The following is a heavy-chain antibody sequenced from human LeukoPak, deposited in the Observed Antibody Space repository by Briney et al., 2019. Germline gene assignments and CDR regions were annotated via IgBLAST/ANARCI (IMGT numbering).Heavy chain of an antibody. CDR3: ASPGIAAAGTSGY. D-gene: IGHD6-13*01. Sequence: GGSLRLSCAASEFTFSGYSMNWVRQAPGKGLEWVSPINSSRSYIYYADSVKGRFTISRDKAKNSLYLQMNSLRAENTAVYYCASPGIAAAGTSGYWGQGTLVTVSS. CDR2: INSSRSYI. J-gene: IGHJ4*02. V-gene: IGHV3-21*01. CDR1: EFTFSGYS.